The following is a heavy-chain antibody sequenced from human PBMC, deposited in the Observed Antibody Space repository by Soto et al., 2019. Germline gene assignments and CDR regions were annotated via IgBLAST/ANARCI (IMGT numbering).Heavy chain of an antibody. Sequence: PGGSLRLSCAASGFIFDDYSTYWVRQAPGKGLEWVSLLSWDGRHTYYADSVKGRFIISRDNSRNSLYLQMTSLTTADTALYYCAKARRSIFGGMDVWGQGTTVTVSS. CDR2: LSWDGRHT. CDR3: AKARRSIFGGMDV. J-gene: IGHJ6*02. D-gene: IGHD3-3*01. CDR1: GFIFDDYS. V-gene: IGHV3-43*01.